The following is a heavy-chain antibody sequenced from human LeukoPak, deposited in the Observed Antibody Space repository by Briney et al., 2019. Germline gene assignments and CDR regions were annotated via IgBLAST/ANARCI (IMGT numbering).Heavy chain of an antibody. CDR1: GGSISSGNYY. D-gene: IGHD4-23*01. V-gene: IGHV4-61*02. CDR3: ARDYGGNSGLDVFDI. J-gene: IGHJ3*02. CDR2: IYTSGST. Sequence: SETLSLTCTVSGGSISSGNYYWSWIRQPAGKGLEWIGRIYTSGSTNYNPSLKSRVTISEDTSKNQVSLKLSSATAGDTAVYYCARDYGGNSGLDVFDIWGQGTMVTVSS.